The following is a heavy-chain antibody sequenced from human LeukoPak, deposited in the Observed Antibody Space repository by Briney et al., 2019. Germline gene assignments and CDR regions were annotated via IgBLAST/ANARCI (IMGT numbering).Heavy chain of an antibody. J-gene: IGHJ5*02. V-gene: IGHV1-69*06. CDR1: GGTLSSYA. CDR3: AIEWLDYGSGSYFECS. D-gene: IGHD3-10*01. Sequence: SVKVSCKASGGTLSSYAISWVRQAPGQGLERMGGIIPIFGTANYAQKFQGRVTITADKSTSTAYMELSSLRSEDTAVYYCAIEWLDYGSGSYFECSWGQGTLVTVSS. CDR2: IIPIFGTA.